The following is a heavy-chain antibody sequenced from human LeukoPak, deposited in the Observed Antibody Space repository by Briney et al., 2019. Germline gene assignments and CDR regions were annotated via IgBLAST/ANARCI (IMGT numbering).Heavy chain of an antibody. CDR2: IDTNTGNP. V-gene: IGHV7-4-1*02. CDR3: ARDQSPSGYYGMDV. CDR1: GNTFTNFA. J-gene: IGHJ6*02. Sequence: ASVKVSCKASGNTFTNFAMNWVRQAPGQGLEWMGWIDTNTGNPTYAQGFTGRFVFSLDTSVSTAYLQISSLKAEDTAVYYCARDQSPSGYYGMDVWGQGTTVTVSS.